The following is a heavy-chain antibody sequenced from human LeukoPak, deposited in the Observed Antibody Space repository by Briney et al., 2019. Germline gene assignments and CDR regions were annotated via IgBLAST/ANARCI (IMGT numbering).Heavy chain of an antibody. CDR3: ATPGVSYYYHSSGYYGY. J-gene: IGHJ4*02. V-gene: IGHV4-39*01. D-gene: IGHD3-22*01. CDR1: GGSISSSSYY. Sequence: PSETLSLTCTVSGGSISSSSYYWGWIRHPPGKGLEWIGSIYYSGSTYYNPSLKSRVTISVDTSKNQFSLELSSVTAADTAVYYCATPGVSYYYHSSGYYGYWGQGTLVTVSS. CDR2: IYYSGST.